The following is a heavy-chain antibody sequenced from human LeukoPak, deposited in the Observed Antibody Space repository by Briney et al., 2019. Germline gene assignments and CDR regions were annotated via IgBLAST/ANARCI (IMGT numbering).Heavy chain of an antibody. CDR1: GYTFTSYG. J-gene: IGHJ5*02. CDR3: ARYLYSSGWYLGWFDP. CDR2: ISAYNGNT. D-gene: IGHD6-19*01. V-gene: IGHV1-18*01. Sequence: GASVKVSCKASGYTFTSYGISWVRQAPGQGLEWTGWISAYNGNTNYAQKLQGRVTMTTDTSTSTAYMELRSLRSDDTAVYYCARYLYSSGWYLGWFDPWGQGTLVTVSS.